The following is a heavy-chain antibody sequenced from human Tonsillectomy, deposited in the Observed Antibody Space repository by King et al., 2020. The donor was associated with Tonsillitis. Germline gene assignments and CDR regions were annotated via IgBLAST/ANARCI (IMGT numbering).Heavy chain of an antibody. CDR2: ISAYNGNT. CDR1: GYTFTSYG. Sequence: QLVQSGAEVRKPGASLKVSCKASGYTFTSYGISWVRQAPGQGLEWMGWISAYNGNTNYAQKLQGRVTMTTDTSTSTAYMELRSLRSDDTAVYSCARGYCSSTSCYRGYYFDYWGQGTLVTVSS. J-gene: IGHJ4*02. V-gene: IGHV1-18*01. CDR3: ARGYCSSTSCYRGYYFDY. D-gene: IGHD2-2*02.